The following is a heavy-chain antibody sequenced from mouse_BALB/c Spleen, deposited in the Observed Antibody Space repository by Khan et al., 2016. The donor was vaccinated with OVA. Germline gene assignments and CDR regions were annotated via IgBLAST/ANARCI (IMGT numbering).Heavy chain of an antibody. CDR3: ERNPFAY. CDR1: GYTFTSYW. J-gene: IGHJ3*01. Sequence: QVQLQQSGTELVRPGTSVKLSCKASGYTFTSYWMNWIKQTPEQGLEWIGRIDPYASETHYNQKFKDKAILTVDKSSNTAYLQLSILKSEDSAAFDSERNPFAYWGQGTLVTVSA. CDR2: IDPYASET. V-gene: IGHV1-52*01.